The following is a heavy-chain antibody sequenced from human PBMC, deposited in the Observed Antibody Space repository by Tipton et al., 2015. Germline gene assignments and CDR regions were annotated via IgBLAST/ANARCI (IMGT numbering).Heavy chain of an antibody. CDR3: ARDLVDGSPNWYFDL. CDR2: IYYSGST. Sequence: TLSLTCTVSGGSIRSDGYYWSWIRQQPGKGLEWIGYIYYSGSTTYNPSLKSRVAISIDTSKNQFSLKLSSVTAADTAVYYCARDLVDGSPNWYFDLWGRGTLVTVSS. J-gene: IGHJ2*01. CDR1: GGSIRSDGYY. V-gene: IGHV4-61*08. D-gene: IGHD3-10*01.